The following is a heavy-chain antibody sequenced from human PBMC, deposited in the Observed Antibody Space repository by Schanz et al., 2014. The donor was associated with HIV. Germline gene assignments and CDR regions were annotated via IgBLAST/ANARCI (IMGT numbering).Heavy chain of an antibody. CDR3: AKGGFYGDYVSYYYGLDV. CDR2: ISASGGAT. V-gene: IGHV3-23*04. D-gene: IGHD4-17*01. J-gene: IGHJ6*02. Sequence: VQLVESGGGVVQPGGSLRLSCAASGFTFSNYAMRWIRQAPGQGLEWVSGISASGGATYYADSVKGRFTISRGNSKNTLYLQMNSLRAEDTAVYYCAKGGFYGDYVSYYYGLDVWGQGTTVTVSS. CDR1: GFTFSNYA.